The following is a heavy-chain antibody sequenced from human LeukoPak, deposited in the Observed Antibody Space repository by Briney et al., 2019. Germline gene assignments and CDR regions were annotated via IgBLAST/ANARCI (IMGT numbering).Heavy chain of an antibody. CDR2: IKRSGST. V-gene: IGHV4-34*01. CDR3: ARAKRFFYYYYMDV. CDR1: GGSFSGYY. J-gene: IGHJ6*03. D-gene: IGHD3-10*01. Sequence: SETLSLTCAVYGGSFSGYYWSWIRQPPGKGLEWIGEIKRSGSTNYNPSLKSRVTISVDTSKNQFSLKLSSVTAADTAVYYCARAKRFFYYYYMDVWGKGTTVTVSS.